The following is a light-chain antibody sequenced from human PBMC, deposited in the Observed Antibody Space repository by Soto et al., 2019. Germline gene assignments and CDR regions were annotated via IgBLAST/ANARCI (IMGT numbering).Light chain of an antibody. CDR3: SSYTSGSTGV. Sequence: QSALTQPASVSGSPGQSITISCTGTSSDVGGYNYVSWYQQHPGKAPKLIIYDVSNRPSGVSNRFSGSKSGNTASLNISGLEAEDEADYYCSSYTSGSTGVFGTGTKLTVL. CDR2: DVS. J-gene: IGLJ1*01. V-gene: IGLV2-14*03. CDR1: SSDVGGYNY.